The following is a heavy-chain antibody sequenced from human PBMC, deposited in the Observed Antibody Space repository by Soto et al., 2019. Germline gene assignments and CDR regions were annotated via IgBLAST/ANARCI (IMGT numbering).Heavy chain of an antibody. J-gene: IGHJ6*02. CDR3: TRAEWLLFHYYYGMDV. V-gene: IGHV3-49*05. D-gene: IGHD3-3*01. CDR1: GFTFGDYA. CDR2: IRSKAYGGTT. Sequence: NPGGSLRLSCTASGFTFGDYAMSWFRQAPGKGLEWVGFIRSKAYGGTTEYAASGKGRFTISRDDSKSIAYLQMNSLKTEDTAVYYCTRAEWLLFHYYYGMDVWGQGTTVTVSS.